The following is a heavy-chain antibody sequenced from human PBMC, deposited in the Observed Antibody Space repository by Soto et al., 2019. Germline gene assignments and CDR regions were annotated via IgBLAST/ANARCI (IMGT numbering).Heavy chain of an antibody. CDR2: IWYDGSNK. V-gene: IGHV3-33*01. Sequence: QVQLVESGGGVVQPGRSLRLSCAASGFTFSSYGMHWVRQAPGKGLEWVAVIWYDGSNKYYADSVKGRFTISRDNSKNTLYLQMNSLRAEDTAVYYCARAGIAVAGTTDATYYFDFWGQGTLVTVSS. J-gene: IGHJ4*02. D-gene: IGHD6-19*01. CDR3: ARAGIAVAGTTDATYYFDF. CDR1: GFTFSSYG.